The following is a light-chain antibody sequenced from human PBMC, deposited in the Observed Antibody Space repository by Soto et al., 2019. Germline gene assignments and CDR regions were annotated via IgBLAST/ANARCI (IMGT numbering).Light chain of an antibody. V-gene: IGLV2-8*01. CDR3: SSYTGGNPAYV. Sequence: QYVLTCPPSLSGSPGQSVTISCTGTSSDVGGYDYVSWYQQHPGKAPKLMIYEVTIRPSGVSDRFSGSKSGNTASLTVSGLQDEDEADYYCSSYTGGNPAYVFGRWPTVTVL. J-gene: IGLJ1*01. CDR2: EVT. CDR1: SSDVGGYDY.